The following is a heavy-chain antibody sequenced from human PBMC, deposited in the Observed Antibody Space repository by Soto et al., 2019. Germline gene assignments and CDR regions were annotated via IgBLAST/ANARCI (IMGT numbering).Heavy chain of an antibody. CDR1: GVSISSYF. CDR3: ARIGGYHGPLDF. V-gene: IGHV4-59*01. D-gene: IGHD3-16*02. J-gene: IGHJ4*02. CDR2: TYHRGST. Sequence: PSETLSLTCSVFGVSISSYFWSWIRQPPGRGLEWIGYTYHRGSTNYSPSLKSRVAISLDTSENQSSLKVNTVPAADTAVYYCARIGGYHGPLDFWGQGTPVTVPQ.